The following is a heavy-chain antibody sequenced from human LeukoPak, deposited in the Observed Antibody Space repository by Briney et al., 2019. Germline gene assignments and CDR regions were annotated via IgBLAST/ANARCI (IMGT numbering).Heavy chain of an antibody. CDR2: IYYSGTT. D-gene: IGHD6-13*01. V-gene: IGHV4-59*01. Sequence: SETLSLTCTVSGGSLRSYYWSWLRQPPGKGLEWVGYIYYSGTTSYNPSLKSRVTISVDMSRNQFSLKLSSVTAADTAVYYCARDQIASAGFYFDYWGQGTPVTASS. CDR1: GGSLRSYY. J-gene: IGHJ4*02. CDR3: ARDQIASAGFYFDY.